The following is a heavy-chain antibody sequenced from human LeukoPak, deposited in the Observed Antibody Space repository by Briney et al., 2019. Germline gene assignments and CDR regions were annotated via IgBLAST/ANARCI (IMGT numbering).Heavy chain of an antibody. Sequence: SETLSPTCAVYNGSFSVYYWSWIRQPPGKGLEWIGEISQSGSTNYKSSLKSRVTISTDTSKNHISLKLTSVTAGDTAMYYCARARGPAAMLDWFDPWSQGTLVIVSS. J-gene: IGHJ5*02. CDR3: ARARGPAAMLDWFDP. CDR1: NGSFSVYY. D-gene: IGHD2-2*01. CDR2: ISQSGST. V-gene: IGHV4-34*01.